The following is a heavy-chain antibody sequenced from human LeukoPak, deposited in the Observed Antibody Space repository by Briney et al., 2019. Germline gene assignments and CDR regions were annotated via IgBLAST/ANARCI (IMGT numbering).Heavy chain of an antibody. J-gene: IGHJ6*02. Sequence: ASVKVSCKASGYTFTSYAMNWVRQAPGQGLEWMGWINTNTGNPTYAQGFTGRFVFSLDTSVSTAYLQISSLKAEDTAVYYCARDRVREATIREDYYGMDVWGQGTTVTVSS. CDR2: INTNTGNP. CDR1: GYTFTSYA. D-gene: IGHD5-24*01. CDR3: ARDRVREATIREDYYGMDV. V-gene: IGHV7-4-1*02.